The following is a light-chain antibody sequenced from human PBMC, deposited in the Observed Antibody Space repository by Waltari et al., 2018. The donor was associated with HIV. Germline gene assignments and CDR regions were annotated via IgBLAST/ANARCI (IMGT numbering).Light chain of an antibody. V-gene: IGLV2-8*01. J-gene: IGLJ3*02. Sequence: QSALTQPPSASGSPGQSVTISCTGTSIDVGGYNYVPWYQQHPGKAPNLMIYEVSKRPSGVPDRFSGSKSGNTASLTVSGLQAEDEADYYCSSYAGSNNWVFGGGTKLTVL. CDR3: SSYAGSNNWV. CDR2: EVS. CDR1: SIDVGGYNY.